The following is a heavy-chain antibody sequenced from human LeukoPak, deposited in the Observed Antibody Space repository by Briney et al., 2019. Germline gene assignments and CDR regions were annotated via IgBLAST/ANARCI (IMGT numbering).Heavy chain of an antibody. CDR2: INHSGST. Sequence: PSETLSLTCAVYGGSFSGYYWSWIRQPPGKGLEWIGEINHSGSTNYNPSLKSRVTISVDTSKNQFSLKLSSVTAADTAVYYCARVSYYYDSSGYYSEAEDAFDIWGQGTMVTVSS. CDR3: ARVSYYYDSSGYYSEAEDAFDI. V-gene: IGHV4-34*01. J-gene: IGHJ3*02. D-gene: IGHD3-22*01. CDR1: GGSFSGYY.